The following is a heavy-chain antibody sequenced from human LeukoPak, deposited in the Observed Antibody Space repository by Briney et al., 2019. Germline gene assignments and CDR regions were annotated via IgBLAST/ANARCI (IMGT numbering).Heavy chain of an antibody. V-gene: IGHV3-33*01. CDR1: GFTFSNFG. CDR2: IWSHGNEI. J-gene: IGHJ4*02. Sequence: GGSLRLSCAASGFTFSNFGMHWVRKAPGRGLEWVAVIWSHGNEIHYVDSVKGRFTISRDNFRNTLYLQMNSLRDEDSAVYYCVRGSGGNSYGYWGDSWGQGTLVIVSS. CDR3: VRGSGGNSYGYWGDS. D-gene: IGHD5-18*01.